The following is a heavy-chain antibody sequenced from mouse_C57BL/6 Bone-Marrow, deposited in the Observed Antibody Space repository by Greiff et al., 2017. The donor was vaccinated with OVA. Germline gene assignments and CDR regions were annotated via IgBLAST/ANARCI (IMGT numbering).Heavy chain of an antibody. Sequence: QVQLQQSGAELVKPGASVKLSCKASGYTFTEYTIHWVKQRSGQGLEWIGWFYPGSGSIKYNEKFKDKATLTADKSSSTVYMELSRLTSDDSAVYYCARREENDPCFAYWGQGTLVTVSA. V-gene: IGHV1-62-2*01. CDR1: GYTFTEYT. J-gene: IGHJ3*01. CDR3: ARREENDPCFAY. CDR2: FYPGSGSI.